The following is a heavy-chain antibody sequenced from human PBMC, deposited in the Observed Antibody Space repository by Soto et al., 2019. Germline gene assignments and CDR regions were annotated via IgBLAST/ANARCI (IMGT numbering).Heavy chain of an antibody. CDR1: GFTVNTNY. CDR2: MYTGGTT. D-gene: IGHD3-16*01. V-gene: IGHV3-53*01. Sequence: EVQLVESGGDLIQPGGSLSLSCAVSGFTVNTNYVTWVRQAPGKGLEWVSVMYTGGTTYYADSVKGRFTISRDKSKNTVYLQMNSPRAEDTAIYYCAGGFYAGGRTHPFDYWGQGTLVTVSS. CDR3: AGGFYAGGRTHPFDY. J-gene: IGHJ4*02.